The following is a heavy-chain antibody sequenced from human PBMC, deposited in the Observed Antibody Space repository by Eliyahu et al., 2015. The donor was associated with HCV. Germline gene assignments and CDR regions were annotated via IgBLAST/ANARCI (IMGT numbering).Heavy chain of an antibody. Sequence: EVQLVESGGGLVKPGGXXRLSCAASGFTFSSXXINXVRQAPGKGLEWVSFIXSATNYVYYADSVKGRFTISRDNAKNSLYLQMDSLRAEDTAVYYCARDRFGDYAVDYWGQGTLVTVSS. D-gene: IGHD4-17*01. J-gene: IGHJ4*02. CDR1: GFTFSSXX. CDR3: ARDRFGDYAVDY. CDR2: IXSATNYV. V-gene: IGHV3-21*01.